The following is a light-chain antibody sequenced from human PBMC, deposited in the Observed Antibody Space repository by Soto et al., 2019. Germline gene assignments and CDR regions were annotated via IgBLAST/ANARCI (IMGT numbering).Light chain of an antibody. CDR2: AAS. CDR1: QILSTP. Sequence: EIVMTQSPATLSVSPGERATLSCRASQILSTPLAWYQQKPGQAPRLLIYAASTRATGIPARFSGSGSGTGFTLTISSLQSEDFAVYFCQQYNNWPRTFGQGTKVEIK. V-gene: IGKV3-15*01. J-gene: IGKJ1*01. CDR3: QQYNNWPRT.